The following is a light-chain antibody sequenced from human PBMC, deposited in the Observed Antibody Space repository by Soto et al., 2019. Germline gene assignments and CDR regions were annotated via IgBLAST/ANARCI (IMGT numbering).Light chain of an antibody. V-gene: IGLV2-14*01. Sequence: QSALTQPASVSGSPGQSITISCTGTSSDVGAYDRVSWSQQHPAKAPKLMIYEVNKRPSGVSDRFSGSKSGNTASLTISGLQPEDEADYYCSCFTTSRTWVFGGGTQLTVL. CDR2: EVN. J-gene: IGLJ3*02. CDR3: SCFTTSRTWV. CDR1: SSDVGAYDR.